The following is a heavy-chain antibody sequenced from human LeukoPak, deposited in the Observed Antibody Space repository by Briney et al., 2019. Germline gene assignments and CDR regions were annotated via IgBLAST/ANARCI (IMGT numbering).Heavy chain of an antibody. CDR1: GFTFSSYA. CDR3: AKDSCTSAICYAFDY. V-gene: IGHV3-23*01. J-gene: IGHJ4*02. Sequence: GGSLRLSCAASGFTFSSYAMTWVRQAPGQGLEWVSLISNSGGSTNYADSVKGRFTISRDNSKNTLYLKMNSLRAEDTAVYYCAKDSCTSAICYAFDYWGQGTLVTVSS. D-gene: IGHD2-2*01. CDR2: ISNSGGST.